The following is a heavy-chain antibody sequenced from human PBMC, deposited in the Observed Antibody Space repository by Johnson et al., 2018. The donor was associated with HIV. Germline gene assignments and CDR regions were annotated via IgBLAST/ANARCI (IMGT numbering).Heavy chain of an antibody. CDR1: GFTFRSYA. CDR2: IRFDGTNK. D-gene: IGHD3-10*01. Sequence: VQLVESGGGVVQPGGSLRLSCSASGFTFRSYAMHWVRQAPGKGLEWVAFIRFDGTNKYYADSVKGRLTMSRDNSKNTLYAQMDSLRAEDTAVYYCASSSPRDAFDIWGQGTMVTVSS. V-gene: IGHV3-30*02. CDR3: ASSSPRDAFDI. J-gene: IGHJ3*02.